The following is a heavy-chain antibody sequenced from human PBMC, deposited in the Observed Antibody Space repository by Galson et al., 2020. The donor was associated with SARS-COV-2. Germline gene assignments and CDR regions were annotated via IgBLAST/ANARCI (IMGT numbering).Heavy chain of an antibody. V-gene: IGHV4-34*01. J-gene: IGHJ4*02. Sequence: SETLSLTCAVYGGSFSGYYWSWIRQPPGKGLEWIGEINHSGSTNYNPSLKSRVTISVDTSKNQFSLKLSSVTAADTAVYYCARGVSGWGAGFDYWGQGTLVTVSS. CDR3: ARGVSGWGAGFDY. CDR1: GGSFSGYY. D-gene: IGHD6-19*01. CDR2: INHSGST.